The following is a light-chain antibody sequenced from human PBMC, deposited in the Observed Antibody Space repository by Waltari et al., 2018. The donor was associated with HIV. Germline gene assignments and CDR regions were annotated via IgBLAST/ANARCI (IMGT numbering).Light chain of an antibody. V-gene: IGLV1-47*01. Sequence: QSVVTQPPSASGTPGQRVTISCSGSSSNIGSNYVYWYQQLPGTAPKPLTHRNKQRHSGVPDRFSASKSGTSASLAIIGLRSEDEADYYCLSWDDSLRVWVFGGGTKVTVL. CDR1: SSNIGSNY. CDR3: LSWDDSLRVWV. CDR2: RNK. J-gene: IGLJ3*02.